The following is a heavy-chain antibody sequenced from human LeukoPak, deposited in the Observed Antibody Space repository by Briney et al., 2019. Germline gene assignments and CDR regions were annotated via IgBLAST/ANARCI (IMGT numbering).Heavy chain of an antibody. V-gene: IGHV4-30-4*07. D-gene: IGHD3-10*01. CDR1: GGSISSGGYS. CDR3: ARVWNYGSGSYYFDY. Sequence: SETLSLTCAVSGGSISSGGYSWSWIRQPPGKGLEWIGYIYYSGSTYYNPSLKSRVTISVDTSKNQFSQKLSSVTAADTAVYYCARVWNYGSGSYYFDYWGQGTLVTVSS. J-gene: IGHJ4*02. CDR2: IYYSGST.